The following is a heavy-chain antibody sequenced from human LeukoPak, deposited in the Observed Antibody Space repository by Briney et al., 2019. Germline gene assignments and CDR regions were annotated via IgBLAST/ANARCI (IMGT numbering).Heavy chain of an antibody. V-gene: IGHV3-30*02. CDR3: AKNVLITRLGIAAAGPMDV. D-gene: IGHD6-13*01. CDR2: IRYDGSNK. Sequence: GGSLRLSCAASGFTFSSYGMHWVRQAPGKGLEWVAFIRYDGSNKYYADSVKGRFTISRDNSKNTLYLQMNSLRAEDTAVYYCAKNVLITRLGIAAAGPMDVWGQGTTVTVSS. J-gene: IGHJ6*02. CDR1: GFTFSSYG.